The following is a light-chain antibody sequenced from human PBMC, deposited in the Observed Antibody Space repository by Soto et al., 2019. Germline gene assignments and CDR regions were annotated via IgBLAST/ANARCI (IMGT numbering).Light chain of an antibody. CDR1: QSVSSN. CDR3: QQYSNWPPYT. V-gene: IGKV3-15*01. J-gene: IGKJ2*01. CDR2: GAS. Sequence: EIVMTQSPATLSVSPGERATLSCRASQSVSSNLAWYQQKPGQAPRLLIYGASTRATGIPARFSGSGSGTEFTLTIRSLQSEDFAVYYCQQYSNWPPYTFGQGTKLEIK.